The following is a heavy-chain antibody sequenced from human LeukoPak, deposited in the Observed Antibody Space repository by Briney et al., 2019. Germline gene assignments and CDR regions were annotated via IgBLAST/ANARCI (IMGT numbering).Heavy chain of an antibody. CDR2: ISSSSSYI. D-gene: IGHD4-17*01. Sequence: GGSLRLSCAASGFTFSTHAMNWVRQAPGKGLEWVSSISSSSSYIYYADSVKGRFTISRDNAKNSLYLQMNSLRAEDTAVYYCASTTVTRITPGFDYWGQGTLVTVSS. CDR1: GFTFSTHA. CDR3: ASTTVTRITPGFDY. V-gene: IGHV3-21*01. J-gene: IGHJ4*02.